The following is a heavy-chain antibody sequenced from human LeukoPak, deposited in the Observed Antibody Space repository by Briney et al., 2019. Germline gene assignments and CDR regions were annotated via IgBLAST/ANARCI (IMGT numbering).Heavy chain of an antibody. J-gene: IGHJ4*02. CDR2: TNPGGGST. Sequence: GASVKVSCKASGYTFTSYYIHWVRQAPGQGLEWMGVTNPGGGSTSYAQKFQGRVTMTRDTSTSTVYMELSSLRSEDTAVYYCARLDCSSTSCFHFDYWGQGTLVTVSS. CDR1: GYTFTSYY. V-gene: IGHV1-46*01. D-gene: IGHD2-2*01. CDR3: ARLDCSSTSCFHFDY.